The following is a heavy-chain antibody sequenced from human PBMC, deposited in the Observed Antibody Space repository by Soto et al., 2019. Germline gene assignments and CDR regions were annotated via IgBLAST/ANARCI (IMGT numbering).Heavy chain of an antibody. CDR1: GYTFTNYG. CDR3: ARVGLSNWFDP. Sequence: QVQLVQSGVELAKPGASVKVSCKASGYTFTNYGITWVRQAPGQGLEWMGWITSYNGNINYAQKFQGRVTMTKDTSTSTAYMELRSLRSDDTAVYYCARVGLSNWFDPWGQGTLVTVSS. J-gene: IGHJ5*02. CDR2: ITSYNGNI. V-gene: IGHV1-18*01.